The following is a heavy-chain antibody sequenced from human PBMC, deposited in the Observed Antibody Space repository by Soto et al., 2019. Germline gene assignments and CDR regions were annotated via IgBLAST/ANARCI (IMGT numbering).Heavy chain of an antibody. J-gene: IGHJ5*02. V-gene: IGHV4-30-2*01. Sequence: PSETLSLTCAVSGSSTSSVVHSCSWIRQPPGKGLEWIGYIYHSGSTYYNPSLKSRVTISVDRSKNQFSLKLSSVTAADTAVYYCARVPDRWGQGTLVTVSS. D-gene: IGHD2-2*01. CDR1: GSSTSSVVHS. CDR2: IYHSGST. CDR3: ARVPDR.